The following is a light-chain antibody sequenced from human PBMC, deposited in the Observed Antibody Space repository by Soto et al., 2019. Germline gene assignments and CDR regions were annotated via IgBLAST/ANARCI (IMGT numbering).Light chain of an antibody. V-gene: IGKV3-15*01. J-gene: IGKJ5*01. CDR3: QQYNSWPPIT. CDR1: ESVSRN. Sequence: EIVMTQSPVTLSVSPGERVTLSCRASESVSRNLAWYQQKPGQAPRLLIYDASTRATGIPDRFSGGGSGTEFTLTISSLQSEDFVVYYCQQYNSWPPITFGQGTRLEIK. CDR2: DAS.